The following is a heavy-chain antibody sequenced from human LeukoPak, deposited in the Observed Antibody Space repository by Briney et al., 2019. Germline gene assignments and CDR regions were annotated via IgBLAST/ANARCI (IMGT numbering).Heavy chain of an antibody. D-gene: IGHD3-10*01. V-gene: IGHV3-23*01. CDR2: ISGSGGST. J-gene: IGHJ4*02. CDR3: TRAGGFGYYFDY. CDR1: GFTFSSYA. Sequence: GGSLRLSCAASGFTFSSYAMSWVRQAPGKGLEWVSAISGSGGSTYYADSVKGRFTISRDNAKNTLYLQMNSLGAEDTAVYYCTRAGGFGYYFDYWGQGTLVTVSS.